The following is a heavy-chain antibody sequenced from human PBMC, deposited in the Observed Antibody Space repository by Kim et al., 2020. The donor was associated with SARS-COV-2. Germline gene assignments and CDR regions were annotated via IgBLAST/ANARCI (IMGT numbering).Heavy chain of an antibody. CDR3: ARQYHIGHQGWFDP. J-gene: IGHJ5*02. D-gene: IGHD5-12*01. CDR1: GGTFSSYA. Sequence: SVKVSCKASGGTFSSYAISWVRQAPGQGLEWMGGIIPIFGTANYAQKFQGRVTITADESTSTAYMELSSLRSEDTAVYYCARQYHIGHQGWFDPWGQGTLVTVSS. CDR2: IIPIFGTA. V-gene: IGHV1-69*13.